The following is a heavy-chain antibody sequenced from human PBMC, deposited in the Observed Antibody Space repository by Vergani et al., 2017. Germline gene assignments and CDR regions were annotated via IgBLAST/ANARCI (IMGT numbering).Heavy chain of an antibody. D-gene: IGHD3-22*01. J-gene: IGHJ4*02. CDR2: ISSSSSYI. Sequence: EVQLVESGGGLVKPGGPLRLSCAASGFTFSSYSMNWVRQAPGKGLEWVSSISSSSSYIYYADSVKGRFTISRDNAKNSLYLQMNSLRSEDTAVYYCARGGGYYYFDYWGQGTLVTVSS. CDR3: ARGGGYYYFDY. CDR1: GFTFSSYS. V-gene: IGHV3-21*04.